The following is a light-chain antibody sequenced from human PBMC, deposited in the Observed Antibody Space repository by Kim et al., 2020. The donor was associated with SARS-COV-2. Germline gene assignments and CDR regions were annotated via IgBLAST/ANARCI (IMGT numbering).Light chain of an antibody. V-gene: IGKV3-20*01. CDR3: QQYGSSPPKYT. Sequence: EIVLTQSPGTLSLSPGERATLSCRASQSVSSSYLAWYQQKPGQAPRLLIYGASSRATGIPDRFSGGGSGTDFTLTISRLEPEDFAVYYCQQYGSSPPKYTFGQGTKLEI. CDR2: GAS. J-gene: IGKJ2*01. CDR1: QSVSSSY.